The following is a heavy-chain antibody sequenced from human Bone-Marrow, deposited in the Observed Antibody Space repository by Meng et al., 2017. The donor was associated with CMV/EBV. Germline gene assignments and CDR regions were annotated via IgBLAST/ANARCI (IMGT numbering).Heavy chain of an antibody. J-gene: IGHJ4*02. Sequence: GGSLRLSCAASGFTFSSYEMNWVRQAPGKGLEWVSYISSSSSTIYYADSVKGRFTISRDNAKNSLYLQMNSLRAEDTAVYYCARDEYDSSGLFDYWGQGTLVTVSS. CDR1: GFTFSSYE. V-gene: IGHV3-48*03. D-gene: IGHD3-22*01. CDR3: ARDEYDSSGLFDY. CDR2: ISSSSSTI.